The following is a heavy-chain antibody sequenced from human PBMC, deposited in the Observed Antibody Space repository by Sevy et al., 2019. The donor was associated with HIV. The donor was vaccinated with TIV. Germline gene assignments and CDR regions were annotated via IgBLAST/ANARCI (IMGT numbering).Heavy chain of an antibody. CDR3: ARDRVDMTTMYYFDY. D-gene: IGHD3-10*02. V-gene: IGHV1-2*02. CDR2: INPNGGGT. CDR1: GYTFTGYS. J-gene: IGHJ4*02. Sequence: ASVKVSCKASGYTFTGYSMHWVRQAPGQGLEWMGWINPNGGGTNYAQKLQGRVTMTRDTSIRTAYMELSRLRFDDTAVYYCARDRVDMTTMYYFDYWGEGTLVTVSS.